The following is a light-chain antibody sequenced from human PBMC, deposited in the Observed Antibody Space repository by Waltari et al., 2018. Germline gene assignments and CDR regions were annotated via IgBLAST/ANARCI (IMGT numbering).Light chain of an antibody. CDR3: QQSDDSPLT. V-gene: IGKV1-39*01. Sequence: DIQMTQSPSSLSASVGDVVTIACRASQRIYTYLNWYQQKAGKAPQLLIYSASNLQTGVPSRFSGSGSGTDFTLTINSLQPEDFATYYCQQSDDSPLTFGGGTKVEI. CDR2: SAS. J-gene: IGKJ4*01. CDR1: QRIYTY.